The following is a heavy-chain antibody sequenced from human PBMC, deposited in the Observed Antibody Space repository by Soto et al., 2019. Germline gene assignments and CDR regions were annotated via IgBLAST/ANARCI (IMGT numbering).Heavy chain of an antibody. Sequence: EVQLVESGGGLVEPGGSLRLSCSASTFTFSSYSMNWVRQAPGKVLEWVSYISDSGRTKFYADSVKGRFTISRDNAKNSLSLEMNSLRDKDTAVYYCARDLGTWEENAFDIWGQGTMVTVSS. CDR1: TFTFSSYS. V-gene: IGHV3-48*02. CDR2: ISDSGRTK. J-gene: IGHJ3*02. CDR3: ARDLGTWEENAFDI. D-gene: IGHD1-26*01.